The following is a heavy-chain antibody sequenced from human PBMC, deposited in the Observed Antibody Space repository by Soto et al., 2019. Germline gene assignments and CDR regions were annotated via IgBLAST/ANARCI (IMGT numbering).Heavy chain of an antibody. V-gene: IGHV3-23*01. J-gene: IGHJ4*02. CDR1: GFTFNNFV. Sequence: SGFTFNNFVMSWVRQAPGRGLEWVSAISGSGISTFYADSVKGRFIISRDNSKNTLYLQLSSLRSEDTAVYYCARSAISPFGGLIGPFDYWGQGNLVTVSS. CDR2: ISGSGIST. CDR3: ARSAISPFGGLIGPFDY. D-gene: IGHD3-16*02.